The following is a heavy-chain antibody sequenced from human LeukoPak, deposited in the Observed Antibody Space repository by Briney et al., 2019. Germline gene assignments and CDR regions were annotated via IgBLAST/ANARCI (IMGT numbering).Heavy chain of an antibody. CDR3: AEDGRNYFDY. CDR2: ITWDGGST. Sequence: GGSLRLSCAASGFTFDDYSMHWVRQPPGKGLEWISLITWDGGSTYYADSVKGRFTISRDNSKNSLYLQMNSLRPEDTALYYCAEDGRNYFDYWGQGTLVTVSS. J-gene: IGHJ4*02. CDR1: GFTFDDYS. D-gene: IGHD1-26*01. V-gene: IGHV3-43D*04.